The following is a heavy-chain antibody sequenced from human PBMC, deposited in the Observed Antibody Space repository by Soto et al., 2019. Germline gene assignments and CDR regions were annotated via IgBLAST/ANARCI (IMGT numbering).Heavy chain of an antibody. J-gene: IGHJ6*02. Sequence: GGSLRLSCAASGFTFSSYAMHWVRQAPGKGLEWVAVISYDGSNKYYADSVKGRFTISRDNSKNTLYLQMNSLRAEDTAVYYCARDYGAGAYYYYGMDVWGQGTTVTVSS. V-gene: IGHV3-30-3*01. D-gene: IGHD1-26*01. CDR3: ARDYGAGAYYYYGMDV. CDR1: GFTFSSYA. CDR2: ISYDGSNK.